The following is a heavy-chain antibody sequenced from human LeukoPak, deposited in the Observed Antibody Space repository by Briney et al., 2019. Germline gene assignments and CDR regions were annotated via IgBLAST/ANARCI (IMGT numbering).Heavy chain of an antibody. CDR3: ARGRPTVVSGYNWFDP. CDR1: GYTFTSYA. Sequence: ASVKVSCKASGYTFTSYAMNWVRQAPGQRLEWMGWINTNTGNPTYAQGFTGRFVFSLDTSVSTAYLQISSLKAEDTAVYYCARGRPTVVSGYNWFDPWGQGTLVTVSS. J-gene: IGHJ5*02. D-gene: IGHD4-23*01. CDR2: INTNTGNP. V-gene: IGHV7-4-1*02.